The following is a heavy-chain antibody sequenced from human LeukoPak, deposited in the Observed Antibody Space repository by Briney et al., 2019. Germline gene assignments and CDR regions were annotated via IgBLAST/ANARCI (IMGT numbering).Heavy chain of an antibody. J-gene: IGHJ3*02. CDR1: GGSISSYY. D-gene: IGHD3-22*01. Sequence: SETLSLTCTVSGGSISSYYWSWIRQPAGKGLEWIGRIYTSGSTNYNPSLKSRVTISVDTSKNQFSLKLSSVTAADTAVYYCARLVTMIVVVHAFDIWGQGTMVTVSS. V-gene: IGHV4-4*07. CDR3: ARLVTMIVVVHAFDI. CDR2: IYTSGST.